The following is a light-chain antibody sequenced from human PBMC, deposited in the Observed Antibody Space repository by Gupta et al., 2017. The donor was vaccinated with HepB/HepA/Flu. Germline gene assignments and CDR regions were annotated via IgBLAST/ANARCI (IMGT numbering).Light chain of an antibody. CDR1: SSNIGAGYG. CDR3: QSFDSGRNGRL. Sequence: HSVLTQPPSVSGAPGQLVTISCTGSSSNIGAGYGVHWYQKLPGTAPRLLIYTNDNRHSGVPERFSASKSGTSASLAITGLQAEDEADYYCQSFDSGRNGRLFGGGTKLTVL. CDR2: TND. J-gene: IGLJ3*02. V-gene: IGLV1-40*01.